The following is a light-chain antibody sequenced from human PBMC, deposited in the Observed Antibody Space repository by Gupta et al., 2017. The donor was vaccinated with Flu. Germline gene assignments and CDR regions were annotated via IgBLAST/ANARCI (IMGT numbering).Light chain of an antibody. CDR1: SSNIGDNF. CDR2: END. Sequence: QSVLTQPPSVSAAPGQRVTTSCSGSSSNIGDNFVSWYQQLPGTAPKLLIYENDKRPSGIPDRFSGSKSGTSATLGITGLQTGDEADYYCGTWDGSLSAGVFGGGTKLTVL. J-gene: IGLJ3*02. V-gene: IGLV1-51*02. CDR3: GTWDGSLSAGV.